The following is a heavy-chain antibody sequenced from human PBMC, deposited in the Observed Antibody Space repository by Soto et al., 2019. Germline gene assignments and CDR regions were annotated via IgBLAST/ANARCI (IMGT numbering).Heavy chain of an antibody. CDR1: GFTFNNYA. CDR3: APPPGVTRNLDY. D-gene: IGHD5-18*01. V-gene: IGHV3-23*01. Sequence: PGGSLSLSCAASGFTFNNYAMTWVRQAPGKGLEWVSSVSGSAGSTFYADSVKGRFSISRDNSKNTLYLQMNSLRAEDTAVYYCAPPPGVTRNLDYWGQGTLVTVSS. J-gene: IGHJ4*02. CDR2: VSGSAGST.